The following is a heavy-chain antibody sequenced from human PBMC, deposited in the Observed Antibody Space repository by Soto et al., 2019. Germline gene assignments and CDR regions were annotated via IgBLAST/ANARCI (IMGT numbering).Heavy chain of an antibody. D-gene: IGHD3-16*01. Sequence: PSETLSLTCAVSGGSFRGYFWSWIRQSPDKGLEWIGEINDSGSTYYNPSFKSRLTTSVDTSKSQISLTLTSVTAADSAVYYCQGGDFWGQGTRVTVSS. V-gene: IGHV4-34*01. CDR1: GGSFRGYF. CDR3: QGGDF. CDR2: INDSGST. J-gene: IGHJ4*02.